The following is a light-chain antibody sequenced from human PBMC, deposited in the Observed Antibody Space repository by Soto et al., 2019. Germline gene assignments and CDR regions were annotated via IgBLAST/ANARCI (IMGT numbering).Light chain of an antibody. Sequence: QSALTQPASVSGSPGQLVTISCTGTSSDVGGYNFVSWFQQHPGKAPKLLIYDVNSRPSGVSDRFSGSKSGNTASLTISGLQAEDGADYYCSSYTSSGTVVFGGGTKLTVL. CDR3: SSYTSSGTVV. CDR2: DVN. CDR1: SSDVGGYNF. V-gene: IGLV2-14*01. J-gene: IGLJ2*01.